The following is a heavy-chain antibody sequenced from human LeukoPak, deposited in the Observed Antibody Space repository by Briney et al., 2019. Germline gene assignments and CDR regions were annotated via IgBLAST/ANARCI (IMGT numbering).Heavy chain of an antibody. J-gene: IGHJ6*03. Sequence: PGGSLRLSCAASGFTFSSYSMNWVRQAPGKGLEWVSTIGTASDTYYPGSVEGRFTLSRDNAKNSLYLQMNSLTAGDTAVYYCARGTPRGKYYYMDDWGKGTTVTVSS. CDR1: GFTFSSYS. CDR2: IGTASDT. D-gene: IGHD1-1*01. CDR3: ARGTPRGKYYYMDD. V-gene: IGHV3-13*01.